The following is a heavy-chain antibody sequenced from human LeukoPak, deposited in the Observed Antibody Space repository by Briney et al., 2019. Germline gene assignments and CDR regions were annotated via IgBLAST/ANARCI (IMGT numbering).Heavy chain of an antibody. CDR2: ISSSSSTI. D-gene: IGHD3-10*01. Sequence: GGSLRLSCAASGFTFSSYSMNWVRQAPGKGLEWVSYISSSSSTIYYADSVKGRFTISRDNAENSLYLQMNSLRTEDTAFYYCVKDKESYRGIRGLLNYWGQGTLVTVSS. V-gene: IGHV3-48*04. J-gene: IGHJ4*02. CDR3: VKDKESYRGIRGLLNY. CDR1: GFTFSSYS.